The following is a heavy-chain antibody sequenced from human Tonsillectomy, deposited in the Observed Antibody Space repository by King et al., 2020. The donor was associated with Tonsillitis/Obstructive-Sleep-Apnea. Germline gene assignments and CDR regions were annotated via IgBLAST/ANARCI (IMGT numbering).Heavy chain of an antibody. V-gene: IGHV2-5*02. D-gene: IGHD2-21*01. Sequence: TLKESGPTLVKPTETLTLTCNFSGFSISTTGVGVGWIRQPPGKALEWLSLIYWDDDKRYTPSLKNRLTITKDSSKNQVVLTMTRMDPIDTGTYYCTHRSYGVNAWGQGTTVTVSS. CDR2: IYWDDDK. CDR3: THRSYGVNA. CDR1: GFSISTTGVG. J-gene: IGHJ6*02.